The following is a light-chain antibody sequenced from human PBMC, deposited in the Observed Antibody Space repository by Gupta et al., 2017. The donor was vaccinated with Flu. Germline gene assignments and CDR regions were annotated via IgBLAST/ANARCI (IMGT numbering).Light chain of an antibody. J-gene: IGLJ3*02. CDR3: ATGDLGINGL. Sequence: QRVTISCSGSSSKSGSNYVFWYQQVPGTAPNLLIYRNNQRPAGVPDRFSGSKSGTSASLTISGLRAEDEADYYCATGDLGINGLFGGGTKLTVL. CDR1: SSKSGSNY. V-gene: IGLV1-47*01. CDR2: RNN.